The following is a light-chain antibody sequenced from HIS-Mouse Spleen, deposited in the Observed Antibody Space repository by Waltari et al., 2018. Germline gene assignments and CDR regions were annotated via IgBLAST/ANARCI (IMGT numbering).Light chain of an antibody. J-gene: IGKJ1*01. CDR2: AAS. V-gene: IGKV1-9*01. CDR3: QQLNSYPPT. Sequence: DIQLTQSPSFLSASVGDRVTITCRGNQAISSYLAWYQQKPRKAPKLLIYAASTLQSGVPSRFSGSGAGAEVTLTISSLQPEDFATYYCQQLNSYPPTFGQGTKVEIK. CDR1: QAISSY.